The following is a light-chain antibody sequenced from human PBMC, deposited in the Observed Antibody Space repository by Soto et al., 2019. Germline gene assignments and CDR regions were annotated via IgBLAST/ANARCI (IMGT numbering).Light chain of an antibody. CDR1: SSDVGDYNY. CDR2: DVS. J-gene: IGLJ1*01. Sequence: QSALTQPRSVSGSPGQSVTISCTGTSSDVGDYNYVSWYQQHPGKAPKLMIYDVSYRPSGVPDRFSGSKSGNTASLTISGLQTEDEADYYCCSYAGSYTFVFGTGTKVTVL. CDR3: CSYAGSYTFV. V-gene: IGLV2-11*01.